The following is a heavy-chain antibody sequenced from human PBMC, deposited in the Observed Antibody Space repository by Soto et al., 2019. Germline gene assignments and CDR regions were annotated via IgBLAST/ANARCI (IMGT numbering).Heavy chain of an antibody. J-gene: IGHJ4*02. Sequence: GGSLRLSCAASGFTFNTCGIHWVRQGPGKGLEWVAGISFSGDNTNYADSVKGRFITSRDNSKNTLYLLMNRLRAEDIGIYYCAKIALVGSFGFELARDYRGQGILVTVSS. CDR2: ISFSGDNT. CDR1: GFTFNTCG. V-gene: IGHV3-23*01. D-gene: IGHD2-8*02. CDR3: AKIALVGSFGFELARDY.